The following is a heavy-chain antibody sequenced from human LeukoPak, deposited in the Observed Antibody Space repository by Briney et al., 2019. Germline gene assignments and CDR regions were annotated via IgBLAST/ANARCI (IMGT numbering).Heavy chain of an antibody. Sequence: GGSLRLSCAASGFTLSRYIMNWVRQAPGKGLEGVSSISSSSSFIYYADTLKGRFTISRDNAKNSLYLQMNSLRAEDTAVYYCARDPPLGSCSTISCPHLDYWGQGTLVTVSS. CDR2: ISSSSSFI. D-gene: IGHD2-2*01. CDR1: GFTLSRYI. J-gene: IGHJ4*02. CDR3: ARDPPLGSCSTISCPHLDY. V-gene: IGHV3-21*01.